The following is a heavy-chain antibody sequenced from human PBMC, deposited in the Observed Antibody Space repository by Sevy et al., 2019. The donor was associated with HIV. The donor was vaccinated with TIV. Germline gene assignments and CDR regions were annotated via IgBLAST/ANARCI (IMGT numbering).Heavy chain of an antibody. Sequence: GGSLRLSCAASGFTFTNSAMRWVRQAPGKGLEWVSTISDSAGSTYYADSVKGRFTISRDNSKNTLYLRMNSPRAEDTAVYYCTKDRVIYCSSISCQEFDYWGQGTLVTVSS. CDR2: ISDSAGST. CDR3: TKDRVIYCSSISCQEFDY. D-gene: IGHD2-2*01. V-gene: IGHV3-23*01. CDR1: GFTFTNSA. J-gene: IGHJ4*02.